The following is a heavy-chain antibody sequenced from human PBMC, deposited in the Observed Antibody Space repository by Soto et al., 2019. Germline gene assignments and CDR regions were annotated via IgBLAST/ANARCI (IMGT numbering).Heavy chain of an antibody. J-gene: IGHJ4*02. CDR3: AKLPSSGFYYFDY. Sequence: GGSLRLSCAASGFTFSNYWMHWVRQAPGKGLVWVSRINTAGGSITYADSVKGRFTISRDNSKNTLYLHMNGLRAEDTATYYCAKLPSSGFYYFDYWGQGTPVTVSS. CDR1: GFTFSNYW. V-gene: IGHV3-74*01. CDR2: INTAGGSI. D-gene: IGHD3-22*01.